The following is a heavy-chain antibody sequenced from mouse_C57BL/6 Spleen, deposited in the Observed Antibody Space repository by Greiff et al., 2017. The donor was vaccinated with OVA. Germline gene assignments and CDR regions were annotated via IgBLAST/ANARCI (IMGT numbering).Heavy chain of an antibody. V-gene: IGHV3-6*01. CDR1: GYSITSGYY. CDR3: ARASGLYYYAMDY. J-gene: IGHJ4*01. CDR2: ISYDGSN. Sequence: VQLKESGPGLVKPSQSLSLTCSVTGYSITSGYYWNWIRQFPGNKLEWMGYISYDGSNNYNPSLKNRISITRDTSKNQFFLKLNSVTTEDTATYYCARASGLYYYAMDYWGQGTSVTVSS. D-gene: IGHD2-2*01.